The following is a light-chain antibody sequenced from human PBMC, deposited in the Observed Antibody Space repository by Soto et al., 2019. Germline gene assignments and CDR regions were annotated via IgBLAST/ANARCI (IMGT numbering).Light chain of an antibody. Sequence: QPVLTQPHSVSGSPGQSVTISCTGASSDVGSYDRVSWYQQPPGTAPKLMIYEVSNRPSGVPDRFSGSKSGNTASLTISGLQAEDEADYYCSSYISSSTPVLFGGGTKLTVL. CDR3: SSYISSSTPVL. V-gene: IGLV2-18*02. CDR2: EVS. CDR1: SSDVGSYDR. J-gene: IGLJ2*01.